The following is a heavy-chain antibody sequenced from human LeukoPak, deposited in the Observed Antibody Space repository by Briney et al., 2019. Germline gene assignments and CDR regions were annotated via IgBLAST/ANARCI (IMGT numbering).Heavy chain of an antibody. CDR3: ARDGVGFDY. V-gene: IGHV3-33*01. CDR2: IWYDGSNK. J-gene: IGHJ4*02. CDR1: GLTFSSYG. D-gene: IGHD3-3*01. Sequence: PGRSLGLSCAASGLTFSSYGMHWVRQAPGKGLEWVAVIWYDGSNKYYADSVKGRFTISRDNSKNTLYLQTNSLRAEDTAVYYCARDGVGFDYWGQGTLVTVSS.